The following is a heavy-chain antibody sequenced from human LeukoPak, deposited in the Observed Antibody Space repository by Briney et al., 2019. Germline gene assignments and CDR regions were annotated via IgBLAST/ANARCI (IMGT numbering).Heavy chain of an antibody. J-gene: IGHJ6*03. CDR3: ARHKARNGYYSYYYMDV. D-gene: IGHD1-14*01. CDR2: VFYSGFT. CDR1: GGSISSTTYY. Sequence: SETLSLTCTVSGGSISSTTYYWGWIRQPPGKGLEWIGSVFYSGFTYYNPSLKSRVTISVDTSNNQFSLKLSSVTAADTAAYYCARHKARNGYYSYYYMDVWGKGTTVTISS. V-gene: IGHV4-39*01.